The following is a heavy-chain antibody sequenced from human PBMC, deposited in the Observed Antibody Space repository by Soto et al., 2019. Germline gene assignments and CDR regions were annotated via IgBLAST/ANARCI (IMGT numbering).Heavy chain of an antibody. CDR1: GGTFSSYT. CDR2: IIPILGIA. V-gene: IGHV1-69*02. J-gene: IGHJ4*02. D-gene: IGHD5-12*01. Sequence: QVQLVQSGAEVKKPGSSVKVSCKASGGTFSSYTISWVRQAPGQGLEWMGRIIPILGIANYAQNFQGRVTITADKFTSQAYMELSSLRSEDTAVYYCARYRGDGYERVWGQGTLVTVSS. CDR3: ARYRGDGYERV.